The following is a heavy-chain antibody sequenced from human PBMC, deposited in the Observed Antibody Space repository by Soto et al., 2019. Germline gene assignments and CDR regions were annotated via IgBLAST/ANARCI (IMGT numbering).Heavy chain of an antibody. CDR3: ARADSVFGLRFDP. CDR2: ISYDGSNK. V-gene: IGHV3-30-3*01. CDR1: GFTFSSYA. Sequence: PGGSLRLSCAASGFTFSSYAMHWVRQAPGKGLEWVAVISYDGSNKYYADSVKGRFTISRDNSKNTLYLQMNSLRAEDTAVYYCARADSVFGLRFDPWGQGTPVTVSS. J-gene: IGHJ5*02. D-gene: IGHD3-10*02.